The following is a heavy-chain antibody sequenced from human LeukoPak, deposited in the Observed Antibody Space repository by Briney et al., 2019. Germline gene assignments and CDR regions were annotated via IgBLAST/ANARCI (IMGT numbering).Heavy chain of an antibody. J-gene: IGHJ4*02. CDR1: GGSFSGYY. CDR3: ARWSSGRGLYYFDY. Sequence: PSETLSLTCAVYGGSFSGYYWSWIRQPPGKGLEWIGEINHSGSTNYNPSLKSRVTISVDTSKNQFSLKLSSVTAADTAVYYCARWSSGRGLYYFDYWGQGTLVTVSS. D-gene: IGHD6-19*01. V-gene: IGHV4-34*01. CDR2: INHSGST.